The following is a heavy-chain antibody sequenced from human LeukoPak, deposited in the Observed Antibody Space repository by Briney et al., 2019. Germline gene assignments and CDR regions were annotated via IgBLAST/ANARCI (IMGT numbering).Heavy chain of an antibody. CDR3: AKVDCSSTSCYYYYYYYGMDV. CDR2: ISYDGSNK. Sequence: GGSLRLSCAASGFTFSSYGMHWVRQAPGKGLEWVAVISYDGSNKYYADSVKGRFTISRDNSKNTLYLQMNSLRAEDTAVYYCAKVDCSSTSCYYYYYYYGMDVWGQGTTVTVSS. V-gene: IGHV3-30*18. D-gene: IGHD2-2*01. CDR1: GFTFSSYG. J-gene: IGHJ6*02.